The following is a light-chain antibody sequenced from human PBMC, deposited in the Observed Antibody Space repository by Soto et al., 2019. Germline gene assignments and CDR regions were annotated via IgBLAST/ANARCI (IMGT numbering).Light chain of an antibody. CDR1: SSDVGGYNY. V-gene: IGLV2-14*01. CDR3: SSYTSSSTSV. Sequence: QSALTQPASVSGSPGQSITISCTGTSSDVGGYNYVSWYQQHPGKAPKFMIYDVSNRPSGVSNRFSGSKSGNTASLTISGLQAEDEADYYCSSYTSSSTSVFGTGTKLTVL. CDR2: DVS. J-gene: IGLJ1*01.